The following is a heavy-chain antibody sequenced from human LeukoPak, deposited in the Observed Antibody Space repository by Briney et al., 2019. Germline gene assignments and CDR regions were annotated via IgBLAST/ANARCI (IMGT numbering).Heavy chain of an antibody. J-gene: IGHJ4*02. D-gene: IGHD2-2*01. CDR2: INQDGSEK. CDR1: GFTFSDYY. V-gene: IGHV3-7*04. Sequence: GGSLRLSCAASGFTFSDYYMSWIPQAPGKGLEWVANINQDGSEKYYVDSVKRRFTISRDNAKNSLYLQMNSLRAEDTAAYYCSRAASQYWGQGTLVTVSS. CDR3: SRAASQY.